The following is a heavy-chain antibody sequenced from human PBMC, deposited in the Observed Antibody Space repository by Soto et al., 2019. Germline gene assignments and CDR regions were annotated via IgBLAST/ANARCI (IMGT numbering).Heavy chain of an antibody. Sequence: SVKVSCKASGGTFSSYAISWVRQAPGQGLEWMGGIIPIFGTANYAQKFQGRVTITADESTSTAYMELSSLRSEDTAVYYCARQSSSWYYFDYWGQGTLVTVSS. CDR2: IIPIFGTA. CDR1: GGTFSSYA. CDR3: ARQSSSWYYFDY. J-gene: IGHJ4*02. D-gene: IGHD6-13*01. V-gene: IGHV1-69*13.